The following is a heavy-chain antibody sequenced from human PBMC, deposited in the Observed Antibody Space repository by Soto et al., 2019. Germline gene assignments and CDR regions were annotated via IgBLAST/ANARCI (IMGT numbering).Heavy chain of an antibody. V-gene: IGHV3-23*01. CDR1: GFTFSSYA. CDR3: AKVFYYYDSSGYYYFDY. D-gene: IGHD3-22*01. J-gene: IGHJ4*02. Sequence: GGSLRLSCAASGFTFSSYAVSWVRQAPGKGPEWISSISGSGSTIYYADSVKGRFTISRDNSKNTLYLQMSSLRAEDTAVYYCAKVFYYYDSSGYYYFDYWGQGALVTVSS. CDR2: ISGSGSTI.